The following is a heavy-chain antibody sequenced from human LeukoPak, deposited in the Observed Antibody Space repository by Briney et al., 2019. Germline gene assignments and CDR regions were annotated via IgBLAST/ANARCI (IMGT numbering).Heavy chain of an antibody. D-gene: IGHD2-2*01. CDR3: ARDPGDDIAVSGDP. CDR2: ISAYNGNT. V-gene: IGHV1-18*01. Sequence: GASVKVSCKASGYTFTSYGISWVRQAPGQGLEWMGWISAYNGNTNYAQKLQGRVTMTTDTSTSTAYMELRNLRSDDTAVYYCARDPGDDIAVSGDPWGQGTLVSVSS. CDR1: GYTFTSYG. J-gene: IGHJ5*02.